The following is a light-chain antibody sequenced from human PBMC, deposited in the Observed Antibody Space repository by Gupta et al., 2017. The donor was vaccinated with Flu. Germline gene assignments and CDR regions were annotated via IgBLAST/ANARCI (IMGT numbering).Light chain of an antibody. CDR1: QSVSYY. CDR2: DTS. CDR3: QQRSNWPRT. J-gene: IGKJ1*01. V-gene: IGKV3-11*01. Sequence: PATLSLSPGERATLSCRASQSVSYYLAWYQQKPGQAPRLLFYDTSNRATGIPARFSSSGSGTDFTLTISSLEPEDFAVYYCQQRSNWPRTFGQGTKVEIK.